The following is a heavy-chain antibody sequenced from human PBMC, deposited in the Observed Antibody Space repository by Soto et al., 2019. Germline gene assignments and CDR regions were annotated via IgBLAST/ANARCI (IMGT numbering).Heavy chain of an antibody. CDR2: IYWDDDR. J-gene: IGHJ6*02. CDR1: GFSLSTRGVG. V-gene: IGHV2-5*02. CDR3: AHTHYDVWSGYRYKYGLDV. D-gene: IGHD3-3*01. Sequence: SGPTLVNPTQTLTLTCSFSGFSLSTRGVGVGLLRQPPGKALEWLAVIYWDDDRHYSPPLKSRLTITKDTSKNQVVLIMTTMAPVDTATYYCAHTHYDVWSGYRYKYGLDVWGQGTTVTVYS.